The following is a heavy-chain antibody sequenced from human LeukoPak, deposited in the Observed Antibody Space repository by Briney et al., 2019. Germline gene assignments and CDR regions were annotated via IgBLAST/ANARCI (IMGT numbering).Heavy chain of an antibody. D-gene: IGHD6-13*01. Sequence: SETLSLTCTVSGGSISSYYWSWIRQPPGKGLEWIGYIYYSGSTSYNPSLKSRVTISVDTSKNQFSLKLSSVTAADTAVYYCARGHRPGIAAAGLYPWGQGTLVTVSS. CDR3: ARGHRPGIAAAGLYP. V-gene: IGHV4-59*01. J-gene: IGHJ5*02. CDR1: GGSISSYY. CDR2: IYYSGST.